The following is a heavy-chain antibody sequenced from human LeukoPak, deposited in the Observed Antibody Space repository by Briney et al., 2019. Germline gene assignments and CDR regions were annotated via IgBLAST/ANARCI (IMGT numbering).Heavy chain of an antibody. D-gene: IGHD1-26*01. CDR3: AKSGSFSPVYYFDY. J-gene: IGHJ4*02. CDR2: ISGSGGST. Sequence: GVLRLSCAASGFTFSSYAMSWVRQAPGKGLEWVSAISGSGGSTYYADSVKGRFTISRDNSKNTLYLQMNSLRAEDTAVYYCAKSGSFSPVYYFDYWGQGTLVTVSS. V-gene: IGHV3-23*01. CDR1: GFTFSSYA.